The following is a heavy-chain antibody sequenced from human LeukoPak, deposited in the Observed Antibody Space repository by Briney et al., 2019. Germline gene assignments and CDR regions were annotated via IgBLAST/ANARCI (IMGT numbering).Heavy chain of an antibody. J-gene: IGHJ3*02. D-gene: IGHD3-16*01. CDR1: GYSISSGYY. V-gene: IGHV4-38-2*02. CDR2: IYHSGST. Sequence: SETLSLTCTVSGYSISSGYYWGWIRQPPGKGLEWIGSIYHSGSTNYNPSLKSRVTISVDTSKNQFSLKLSSVTAADTAVYCRGRVGLGWALHGSDAFDNWGQGTMVTVSS. CDR3: GRVGLGWALHGSDAFDN.